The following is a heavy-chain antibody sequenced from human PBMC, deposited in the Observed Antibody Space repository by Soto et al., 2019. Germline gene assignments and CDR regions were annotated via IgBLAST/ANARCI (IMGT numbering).Heavy chain of an antibody. V-gene: IGHV4-34*01. J-gene: IGHJ4*02. D-gene: IGHD6-19*01. CDR2: INHGGST. CDR3: ARARSIAVYDS. CDR1: GWSFSFHS. Sequence: SETLSLTCTVYGWSFSFHSWTWIRQPPGKGLEWIGEINHGGSTNYNTSLKSRVTISEDTSKNQFSLKLSSVTAADTAIYYCARARSIAVYDSWGQGTLVTVSS.